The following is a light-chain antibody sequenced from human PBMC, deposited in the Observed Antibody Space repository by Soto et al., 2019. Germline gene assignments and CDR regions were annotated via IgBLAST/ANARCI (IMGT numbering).Light chain of an antibody. CDR3: TSYTTSNTRQIV. V-gene: IGLV2-14*01. CDR2: DVS. J-gene: IGLJ1*01. CDR1: SSDVGGYNY. Sequence: QSVLTQPASVSGSPVQSNTISCTGTSSDVGGYNYVSWYQQHPGKAPKFMIYDVSNRPSRVSNRFSGSKSGNTASLTISGLQAEDEADYYCTSYTTSNTRQIVFGTGTKVTVL.